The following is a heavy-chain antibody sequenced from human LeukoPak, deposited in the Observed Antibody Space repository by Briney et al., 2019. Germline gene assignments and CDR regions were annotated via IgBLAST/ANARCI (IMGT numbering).Heavy chain of an antibody. CDR1: GGSVSSGSYY. V-gene: IGHV4-61*01. CDR2: IYYSGST. J-gene: IGHJ4*02. Sequence: SETLSLTCTVSGGSVSSGSYYWSWIRQPPGKGLEWIGYIYYSGSTNYNPSLKSRVTISVDTSKNQFSLKLSSVTAADTAVYYCARDIMPFYCSSTSCPDYWGRGTLVTVSS. D-gene: IGHD2-2*01. CDR3: ARDIMPFYCSSTSCPDY.